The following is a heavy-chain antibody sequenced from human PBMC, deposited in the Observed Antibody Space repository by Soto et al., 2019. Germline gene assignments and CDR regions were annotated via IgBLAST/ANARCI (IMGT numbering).Heavy chain of an antibody. CDR3: ARGSLLDGMDV. V-gene: IGHV4-30-2*01. CDR1: GGSISSGGYS. J-gene: IGHJ6*02. CDR2: IYHTGST. D-gene: IGHD3-10*01. Sequence: TLSLTCTVSGGSISSGGYSCNWIRQPPGKGLEWIGYIYHTGSTYYNPSLKSRVTISVDRSKNQFSLNLSSVTAADTAVYYCARGSLLDGMDVWGQGTTVTSP.